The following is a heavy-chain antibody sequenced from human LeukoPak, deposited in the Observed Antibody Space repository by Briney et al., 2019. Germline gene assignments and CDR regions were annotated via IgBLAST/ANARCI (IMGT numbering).Heavy chain of an antibody. D-gene: IGHD3-3*01. CDR1: GHNFTSYY. J-gene: IGHJ4*02. V-gene: IGHV1-46*01. CDR2: INPSGGTT. Sequence: ASVKVSCKASGHNFTSYYMHWVRQAPGQGLEWMGIINPSGGTTNYAQKLQGRVTMTTDTSTSTAYMELRSLRSDDTAVYYCARDRITIFGVVTQYFDYWGQGTLVTVSS. CDR3: ARDRITIFGVVTQYFDY.